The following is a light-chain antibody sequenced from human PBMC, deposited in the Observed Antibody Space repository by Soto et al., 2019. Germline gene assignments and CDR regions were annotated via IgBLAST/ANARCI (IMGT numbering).Light chain of an antibody. Sequence: QSVLTQPPSASGTPGQRVTISCSGSSSNIGSNYVYWYQQLPGTAPKLLIYRNNQRPSGVPDRFSGSKSGTSASLAFSGLRSEDEADYYCAAWDDSLRGYVFGTGTKLTVL. CDR1: SSNIGSNY. CDR2: RNN. J-gene: IGLJ1*01. V-gene: IGLV1-47*01. CDR3: AAWDDSLRGYV.